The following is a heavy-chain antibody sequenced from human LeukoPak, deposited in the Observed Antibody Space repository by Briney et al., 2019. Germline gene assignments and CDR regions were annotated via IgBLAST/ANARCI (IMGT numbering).Heavy chain of an antibody. Sequence: GGSLRLSCAASGFTFSTYAMSWVRQAPGKGLEWVSDISSSSASTNYADSVKGRFTISRDNAKNSLHLQMNSLRAEDTAVYYCTRSGSDTVVVPAASDYWGQGTLVTVSS. J-gene: IGHJ4*02. CDR2: ISSSSAST. D-gene: IGHD2-2*01. CDR3: TRSGSDTVVVPAASDY. CDR1: GFTFSTYA. V-gene: IGHV3-11*03.